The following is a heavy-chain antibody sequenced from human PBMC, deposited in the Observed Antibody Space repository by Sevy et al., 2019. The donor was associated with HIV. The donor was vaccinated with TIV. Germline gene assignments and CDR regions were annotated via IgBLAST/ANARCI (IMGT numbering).Heavy chain of an antibody. CDR1: GFTFSSYA. J-gene: IGHJ3*02. D-gene: IGHD1-7*01. Sequence: GGSLRLSCAASGFTFSSYAMSWVRQAPGKGLEWVSAISGSGGSTYYADSVKGRFTISRDNSKNTPYLQMNSLRAEDTAVYYCAKGASRYNWNYSAFDIWGQGTMVTVSS. CDR3: AKGASRYNWNYSAFDI. V-gene: IGHV3-23*01. CDR2: ISGSGGST.